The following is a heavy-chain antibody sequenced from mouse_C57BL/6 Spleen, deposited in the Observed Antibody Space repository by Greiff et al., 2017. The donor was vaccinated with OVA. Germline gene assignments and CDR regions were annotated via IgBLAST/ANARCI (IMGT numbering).Heavy chain of an antibody. D-gene: IGHD1-1*01. J-gene: IGHJ4*01. CDR1: GYSITSGYY. Sequence: LVESGPGLVKPSQSLSLTCSVTGYSITSGYYWNWIRQFPGNKLEWMGYISYDGSNNYNPSLKNRISITRDTSKNQFFLKLNSVTTEDTATYYCARAFYYYGTAMDYWGQGTSVTVSS. CDR3: ARAFYYYGTAMDY. CDR2: ISYDGSN. V-gene: IGHV3-6*01.